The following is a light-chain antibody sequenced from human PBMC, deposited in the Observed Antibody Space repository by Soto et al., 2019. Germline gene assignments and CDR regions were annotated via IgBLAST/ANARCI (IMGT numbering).Light chain of an antibody. J-gene: IGKJ5*01. CDR2: DAS. CDR3: QQRGNWPPIT. Sequence: EIVLTQSPATLSLSPGERATLSCRASQSVSSYLAWYQQKPGQAPSLLIYDASNRASGVPARFSGSGSGTDFTLPISGLEPEDFAVYYCQQRGNWPPITFGQGTRLEIK. CDR1: QSVSSY. V-gene: IGKV3-11*01.